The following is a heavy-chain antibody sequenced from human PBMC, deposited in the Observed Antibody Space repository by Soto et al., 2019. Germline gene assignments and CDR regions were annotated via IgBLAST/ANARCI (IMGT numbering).Heavy chain of an antibody. D-gene: IGHD2-21*01. J-gene: IGHJ6*02. CDR1: GFTFSGSA. CDR2: IRSKANSYAT. V-gene: IGHV3-73*01. CDR3: TSCGNFECYYYGMDV. Sequence: GGSLRLSCAASGFTFSGSAMHWVRQASGKGLEWVGRIRSKANSYATAYAASVKGRFTISRDDSKNTAYLQMNSLKTEDTAVYYCTSCGNFECYYYGMDVWGQGTTVTVSS.